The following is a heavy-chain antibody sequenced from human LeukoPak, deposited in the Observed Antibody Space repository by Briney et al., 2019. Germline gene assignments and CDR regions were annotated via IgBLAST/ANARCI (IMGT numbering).Heavy chain of an antibody. CDR3: VRQPDSARYGFDY. CDR1: GFTFDNND. J-gene: IGHJ4*02. V-gene: IGHV3-13*01. CDR2: IGFAGYT. Sequence: PTGGSLRLSCEVSGFTFDNNDMHWVRQTTGKGLEWVSAIGFAGYTYYADSVRGRFTITRDNAKQSLYLQMNSLRVEDTAVYHCVRQPDSARYGFDYWGRGTQVTVSS. D-gene: IGHD1-14*01.